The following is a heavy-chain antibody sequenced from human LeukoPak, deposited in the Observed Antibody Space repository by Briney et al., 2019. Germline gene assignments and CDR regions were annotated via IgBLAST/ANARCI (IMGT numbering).Heavy chain of an antibody. D-gene: IGHD6-13*01. CDR3: VTYSSSWEAVDAFDI. CDR1: GYTFTSYD. CDR2: MNPNSGNT. Sequence: GASVKVSCKASGYTFTSYDINWVRQATGQGLEWMGWMNPNSGNTGYAQKFQGRVTITRNTSISTAYMELSSLRSEDTAVYYCVTYSSSWEAVDAFDIWGQGTMVTVSS. J-gene: IGHJ3*02. V-gene: IGHV1-8*03.